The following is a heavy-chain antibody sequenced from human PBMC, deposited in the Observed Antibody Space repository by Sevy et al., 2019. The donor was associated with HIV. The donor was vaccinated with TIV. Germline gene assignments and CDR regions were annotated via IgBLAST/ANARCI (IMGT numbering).Heavy chain of an antibody. V-gene: IGHV3-33*01. J-gene: IGHJ6*03. Sequence: GGSLRLSCAASGFTSSSYGMHWVRQAPGKGLEWVAVIWYDGSNKYYADSVKGRFTISRDNSKNTLYLQMNSLRAEDTAVYYCARLGGSSWYDYYYYMDVWGKGTTVTVSS. CDR1: GFTSSSYG. CDR2: IWYDGSNK. D-gene: IGHD6-13*01. CDR3: ARLGGSSWYDYYYYMDV.